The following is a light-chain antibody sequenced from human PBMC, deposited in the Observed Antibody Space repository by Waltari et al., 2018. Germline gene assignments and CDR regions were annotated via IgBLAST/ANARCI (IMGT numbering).Light chain of an antibody. CDR1: SSDIGGYDY. J-gene: IGLJ3*02. Sequence: QSALTQPASVSGSPGQSITISCTGTSSDIGGYDYVSWSQQHPGKAPQVMLYNVTNRPSGVSDRFSGSTSGNTASLTISGLQAEDEADYYCSSYRSINTLVFGGGTKLTVL. CDR3: SSYRSINTLV. V-gene: IGLV2-14*03. CDR2: NVT.